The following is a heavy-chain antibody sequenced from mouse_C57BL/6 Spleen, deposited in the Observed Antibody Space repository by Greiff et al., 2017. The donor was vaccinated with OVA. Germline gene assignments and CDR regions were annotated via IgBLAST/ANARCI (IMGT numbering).Heavy chain of an antibody. CDR1: GYTFTSYW. Sequence: QVQLQQPGAELVMPGASVKLSCKASGYTFTSYWMHWVKQRPGQGLEWIGEIAPSDSYTNYNQKFKGKSTLTVDKSSSTSYMQHSSLTSEDAAVYYCARGDDNYEAYWGQGTLVTVSA. J-gene: IGHJ3*01. V-gene: IGHV1-69*01. CDR2: IAPSDSYT. D-gene: IGHD2-1*01. CDR3: ARGDDNYEAY.